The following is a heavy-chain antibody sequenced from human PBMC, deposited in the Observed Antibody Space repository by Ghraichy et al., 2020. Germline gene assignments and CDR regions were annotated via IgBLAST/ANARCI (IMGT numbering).Heavy chain of an antibody. CDR2: ISSSGCTI. CDR1: GFTFSDYY. D-gene: IGHD3-22*01. J-gene: IGHJ3*02. V-gene: IGHV3-11*01. Sequence: GGSLRLSCAASGFTFSDYYMSWIRQAPGKGLEWVSYISSSGCTIYYADSVKGRFTISRDNAKNSLYLQKNSLRAKDTAVYYCARYFPTYYYDRSGNDSFDIWGQGTMVTVSS. CDR3: ARYFPTYYYDRSGNDSFDI.